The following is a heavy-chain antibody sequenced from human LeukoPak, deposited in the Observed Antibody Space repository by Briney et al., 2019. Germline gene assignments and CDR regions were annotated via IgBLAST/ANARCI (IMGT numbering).Heavy chain of an antibody. CDR1: GFTFSSYW. CDR2: ISGSGGST. Sequence: GGSLRLSCAASGFTFSSYWMSWVRQAPGKGLEWVSAISGSGGSTYYADSVKGRFTISRDNSKNTLYLQMNSLRAEDTAVYYCAKDRITMIVVVKGGFDYWGQGTLVTVSS. CDR3: AKDRITMIVVVKGGFDY. V-gene: IGHV3-23*01. D-gene: IGHD3-22*01. J-gene: IGHJ4*02.